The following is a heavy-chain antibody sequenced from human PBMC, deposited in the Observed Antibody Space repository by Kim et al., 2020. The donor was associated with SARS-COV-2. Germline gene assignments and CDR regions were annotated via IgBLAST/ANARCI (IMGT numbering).Heavy chain of an antibody. CDR1: GYSFTNYW. CDR2: IYPGDSDT. Sequence: GESLKISCKGSGYSFTNYWIGWVRQMPGKGLEWMGIIYPGDSDTRYSPSFQGQVTISPDKSISTAYLQGSSLKASDTAMYYCARLSTPYYYDTSGRDAFDIWGQGTMVTVSS. D-gene: IGHD3-22*01. CDR3: ARLSTPYYYDTSGRDAFDI. V-gene: IGHV5-51*01. J-gene: IGHJ3*02.